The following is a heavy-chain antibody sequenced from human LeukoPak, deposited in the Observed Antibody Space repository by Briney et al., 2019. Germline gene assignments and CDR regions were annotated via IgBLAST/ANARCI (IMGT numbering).Heavy chain of an antibody. CDR3: ATYGGLLDHLFDY. D-gene: IGHD1-26*01. J-gene: IGHJ4*02. Sequence: GSLRLSCAASEFTFPMYWMSWVRQPPGKGLEWIGEIYHSGSTNYNPSLKSRVTISVDKSKNQFSLKLSSVTAADTAVYYCATYGGLLDHLFDYWGQGTLVTVSS. CDR2: IYHSGST. V-gene: IGHV4-4*02. CDR1: EFTFPMYW.